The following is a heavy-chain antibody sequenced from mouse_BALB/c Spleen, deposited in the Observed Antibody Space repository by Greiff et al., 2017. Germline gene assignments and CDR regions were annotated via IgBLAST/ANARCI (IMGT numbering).Heavy chain of an antibody. J-gene: IGHJ4*01. CDR3: ARDLLLRFYYAMDY. D-gene: IGHD1-1*01. V-gene: IGHV3-6*02. Sequence: EVKLMESGPGLVKPSQSLSLTCSVTGYSITSGYYWNWIRQFPGNKLEWMGYISYDGSNNYNPSLKNRISITRDTSKNQFFLKLNSVTTEDTATYYCARDLLLRFYYAMDYWGQGTSVTVSS. CDR1: GYSITSGYY. CDR2: ISYDGSN.